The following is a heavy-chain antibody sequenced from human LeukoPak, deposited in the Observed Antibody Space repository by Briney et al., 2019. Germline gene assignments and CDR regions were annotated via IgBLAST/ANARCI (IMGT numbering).Heavy chain of an antibody. Sequence: PRGSLRLSPGASSFTFCSYVTSSGRHAPGKGLGWGSTVSITGGSPYYADSVKGRFTISRDNSKNTLYLQMNSLRTEETAMYYCAKERGGSGGYYYGYFDYWGQGTLVTVSS. D-gene: IGHD3-22*01. V-gene: IGHV3-23*01. CDR2: VSITGGSP. CDR1: SFTFCSYV. CDR3: AKERGGSGGYYYGYFDY. J-gene: IGHJ4*02.